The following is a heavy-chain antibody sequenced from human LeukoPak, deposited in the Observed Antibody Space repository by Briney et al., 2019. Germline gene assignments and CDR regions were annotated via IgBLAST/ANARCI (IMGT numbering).Heavy chain of an antibody. CDR2: IYYSGST. V-gene: IGHV4-31*03. CDR3: ARGFTHEDIRWYDAFDI. Sequence: SQTLSLTCTVSGGSISSGGYYWSWIRQHPGKGLEWIGYIYYSGSTYYNPSLKSRVTISVDTSKNQFSLKLSSVTAADTAVYYCARGFTHEDIRWYDAFDIWGQGTMVTVSS. J-gene: IGHJ3*02. CDR1: GGSISSGGYY. D-gene: IGHD4-23*01.